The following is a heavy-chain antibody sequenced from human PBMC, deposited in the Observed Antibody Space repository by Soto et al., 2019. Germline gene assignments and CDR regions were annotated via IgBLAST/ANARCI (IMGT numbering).Heavy chain of an antibody. D-gene: IGHD6-13*01. CDR3: ARVWCSWYAFDI. Sequence: QVQLVQSGAEVKKPGSSVKVSCKASGGTFSSYAISWVRQAPGQGLEWMGGIIPIFGTANYAQKFQGRVTITADESTSTAYMELSSLRSEDTAVYDGARVWCSWYAFDIWGQGTMVTVSS. V-gene: IGHV1-69*01. J-gene: IGHJ3*02. CDR2: IIPIFGTA. CDR1: GGTFSSYA.